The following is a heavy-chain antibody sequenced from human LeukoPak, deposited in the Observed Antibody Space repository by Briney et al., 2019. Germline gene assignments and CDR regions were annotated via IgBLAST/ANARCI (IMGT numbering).Heavy chain of an antibody. J-gene: IGHJ4*02. Sequence: PSETLSLTCGVSGYSISSGSYWGWIRQPPGKGLEWTGSIYHSGSTYYNPTLKSRVTISVDTSKNQFSLILSPVTAADTAVYFCARTLFQYCSSSSCYTSFDYWGQGTLVTVSS. V-gene: IGHV4-38-2*01. CDR1: GYSISSGSY. CDR3: ARTLFQYCSSSSCYTSFDY. CDR2: IYHSGST. D-gene: IGHD2-2*02.